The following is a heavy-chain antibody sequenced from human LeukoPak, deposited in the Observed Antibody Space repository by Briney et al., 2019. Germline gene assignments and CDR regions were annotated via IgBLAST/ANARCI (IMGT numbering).Heavy chain of an antibody. CDR2: IFPIFGTA. V-gene: IGHV1-69*01. D-gene: IGHD4-17*01. J-gene: IGHJ4*02. Sequence: VASVKVSCKASGGTFSSYAISWVRQAPGKGLEWVGVIFPIFGTANYAQKFQGRVTITADESTRTAYMELSSLRSEDTAVYYCARHPEGTVTTVAGLYYWGKGTLVTVSS. CDR3: ARHPEGTVTTVAGLYY. CDR1: GGTFSSYA.